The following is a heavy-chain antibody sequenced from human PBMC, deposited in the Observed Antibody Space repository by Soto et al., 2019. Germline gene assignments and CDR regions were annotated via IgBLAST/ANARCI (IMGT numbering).Heavy chain of an antibody. J-gene: IGHJ4*02. CDR1: GGSITSGHW. D-gene: IGHD3-3*01. Sequence: QVQLQESGPGLVQPSETLSLTCAVSGGSITSGHWWSWVRQTTGKGLEWIGEIYHGGTTDYNPSLKGRVTMSVDKAKNQFSLKLKSVTAADTAVYYCAREGAYFDSWSGYFGPGYFDKWGQGILVTVSS. CDR3: AREGAYFDSWSGYFGPGYFDK. CDR2: IYHGGTT. V-gene: IGHV4-4*02.